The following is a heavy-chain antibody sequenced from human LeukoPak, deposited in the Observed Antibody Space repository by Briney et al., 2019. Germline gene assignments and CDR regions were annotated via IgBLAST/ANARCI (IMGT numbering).Heavy chain of an antibody. J-gene: IGHJ4*02. Sequence: SVKVSCKASGYTFTSFGISWVRQAPGQGLEWMGRIIPILGIANYAQKFQGRVTITAGKSTSTAYMELSSLRSEDTAVYYCAREALAAAGTGPLDYWGQGTLVTVSS. V-gene: IGHV1-69*04. D-gene: IGHD6-13*01. CDR3: AREALAAAGTGPLDY. CDR1: GYTFTSFG. CDR2: IIPILGIA.